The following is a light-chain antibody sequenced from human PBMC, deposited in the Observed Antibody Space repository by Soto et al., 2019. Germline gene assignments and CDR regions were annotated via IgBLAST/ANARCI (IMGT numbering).Light chain of an antibody. CDR2: AAS. J-gene: IGKJ2*01. V-gene: IGKV1-33*01. CDR3: QQYESVPSVT. CDR1: QDITNN. Sequence: DIQMTQSPSSLSASVGDRVTITCQASQDITNNLNWYQQKPGTAPKLLIYAASTLETGVPSRFSGGGSGTHFDFTISGLQAKDIATYYCQQYESVPSVTFGQGTKLELK.